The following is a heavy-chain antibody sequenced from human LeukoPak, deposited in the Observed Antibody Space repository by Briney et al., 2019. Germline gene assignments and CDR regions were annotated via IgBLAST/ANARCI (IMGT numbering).Heavy chain of an antibody. CDR1: GASISSYY. Sequence: SETLSLTCTVSGASISSYYWSWIRPPPGKGLEWIGYIYYSGSTNYNPSLKSRVTISVDTSKNQFSLKLSSVTAADTAVYYCAKGIYSSGWSYFDCWGHGTLVTVSS. V-gene: IGHV4-59*01. J-gene: IGHJ4*01. CDR2: IYYSGST. CDR3: AKGIYSSGWSYFDC. D-gene: IGHD6-19*01.